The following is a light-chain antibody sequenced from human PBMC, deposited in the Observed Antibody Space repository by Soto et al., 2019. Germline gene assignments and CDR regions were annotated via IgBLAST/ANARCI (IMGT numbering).Light chain of an antibody. V-gene: IGKV3-15*01. CDR2: GAS. J-gene: IGKJ1*01. CDR3: QQYNNWPPGT. CDR1: QSVSRN. Sequence: EIVMTQSPATLSVSPGERATLSCRASQSVSRNLAWYQQKPGQAPRLLIYGASTRAPGIPARFSGSGSGTEFTLTISSLQSEDFAVYYCQQYNNWPPGTFGQGTKVEIK.